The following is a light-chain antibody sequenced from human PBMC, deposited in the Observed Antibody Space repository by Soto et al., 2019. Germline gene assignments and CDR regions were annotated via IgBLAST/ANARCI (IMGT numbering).Light chain of an antibody. CDR2: GAS. CDR3: QQYGTSPPIP. Sequence: DIVLTQSPGTLSLSPGERATLSCRASQSVSSTYLAWYQQKPGQAPRLLIYGASSRATGIPDRFSGSGSGTDFTLTISRLEPEDFAVYYCQQYGTSPPIPFGQGTPPE. J-gene: IGKJ5*01. V-gene: IGKV3-20*01. CDR1: QSVSSTY.